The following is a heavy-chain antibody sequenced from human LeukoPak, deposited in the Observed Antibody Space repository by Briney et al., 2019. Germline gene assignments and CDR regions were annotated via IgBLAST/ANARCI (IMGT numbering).Heavy chain of an antibody. Sequence: PGGSLRLSCAASGFTFSDYWMTWVRQAPGRGLEWVANINQDGSEKNYVDSVKGRFTISRDNAKNSLYLQMNSLRAEDTAVYYCARGITMANWGQGTLVTVSS. J-gene: IGHJ4*02. D-gene: IGHD3-10*01. CDR2: INQDGSEK. V-gene: IGHV3-7*04. CDR3: ARGITMAN. CDR1: GFTFSDYW.